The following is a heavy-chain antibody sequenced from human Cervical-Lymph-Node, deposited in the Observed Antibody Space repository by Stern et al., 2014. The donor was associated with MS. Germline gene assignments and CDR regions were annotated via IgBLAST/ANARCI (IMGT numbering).Heavy chain of an antibody. J-gene: IGHJ6*02. CDR3: ARTIGVAGTGYYYYYGMDV. CDR1: GFSLSTSGMC. V-gene: IGHV2-70*01. D-gene: IGHD6-19*01. Sequence: QDTLKESGPALVKPTQTLTLTCTFSGFSLSTSGMCVSWIRQPPGKALEWLALIAWDDDKYYSTSLKTRLTISKDTSKNQVVLTMTNMDPVDTATYYCARTIGVAGTGYYYYYGMDVWGQGTTVTVSS. CDR2: IAWDDDK.